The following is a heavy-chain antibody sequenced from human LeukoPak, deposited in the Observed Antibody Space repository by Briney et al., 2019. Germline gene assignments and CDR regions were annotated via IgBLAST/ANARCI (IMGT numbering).Heavy chain of an antibody. D-gene: IGHD6-19*01. V-gene: IGHV3-7*01. Sequence: GGSLRLSCAASGFTFSSYWMSWVRQAPGKGLEWVANIKQDGSEKYYVDSVKGRFTISRDNAKNSLYLQMNSLRAEDTAVYYCAREGNRWQWLRPYAFDIWGQGTMVTVSS. CDR1: GFTFSSYW. CDR3: AREGNRWQWLRPYAFDI. J-gene: IGHJ3*02. CDR2: IKQDGSEK.